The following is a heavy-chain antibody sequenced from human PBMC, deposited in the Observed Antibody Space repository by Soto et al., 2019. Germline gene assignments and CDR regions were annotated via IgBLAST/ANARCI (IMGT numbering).Heavy chain of an antibody. CDR3: AKDNFLQQWLVFHFDY. V-gene: IGHV3-23*01. J-gene: IGHJ4*02. CDR1: GFTFSGYA. Sequence: GGSLRLSCAASGFTFSGYAVSWVRQAPGKGLEWVSAISGSGGSTYYADSVKGRFTISRDNSKNTLYLQMNSLRAEDTAVYYCAKDNFLQQWLVFHFDYWGQGTLVTVSS. D-gene: IGHD6-19*01. CDR2: ISGSGGST.